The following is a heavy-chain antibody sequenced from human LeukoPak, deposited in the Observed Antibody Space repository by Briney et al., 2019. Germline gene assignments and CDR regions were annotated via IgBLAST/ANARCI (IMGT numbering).Heavy chain of an antibody. J-gene: IGHJ5*02. Sequence: ASVKVSCKASGYTFTGYYMHWVRQAPGQGLEWMGWINPNSGGTNYAQKFQGRVTMTRDTSISTAYMELSRLRSDDTAVYYCARDLGAVAGLVHPWGQGTLVTVSS. CDR2: INPNSGGT. CDR1: GYTFTGYY. V-gene: IGHV1-2*02. D-gene: IGHD6-19*01. CDR3: ARDLGAVAGLVHP.